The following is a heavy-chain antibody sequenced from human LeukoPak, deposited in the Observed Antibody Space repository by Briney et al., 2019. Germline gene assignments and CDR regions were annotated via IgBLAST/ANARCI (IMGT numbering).Heavy chain of an antibody. D-gene: IGHD2-2*01. J-gene: IGHJ5*02. CDR3: ARVPYCSSTSCYGGFDP. V-gene: IGHV4-30-2*01. CDR1: GGSISSGGYY. Sequence: PSETLSLTCTVSGGSISSGGYYWSWIRQPPGKGLEWIGYIYHSGSTYYNPSLKSRVTISVGRSKNQFSLKLSSVTAADTAVYYCARVPYCSSTSCYGGFDPWGQGTLVTVSS. CDR2: IYHSGST.